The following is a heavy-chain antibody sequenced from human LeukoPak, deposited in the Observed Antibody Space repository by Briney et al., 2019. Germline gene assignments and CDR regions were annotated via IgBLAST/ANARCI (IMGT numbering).Heavy chain of an antibody. CDR2: ISSNVGST. V-gene: IGHV3-64D*06. D-gene: IGHD3-16*02. CDR1: GFTFSSYA. J-gene: IGHJ4*02. CDR3: VKDEGWGELSYYFDY. Sequence: GGSLRLSCSASGFTFSSYAMHWVRQAPGKGLEYVSAISSNVGSTYYADSVKGRFTISRDNSKNTLYLQMSSLRAEDTAVYYCVKDEGWGELSYYFDYWGQGTLVTVSS.